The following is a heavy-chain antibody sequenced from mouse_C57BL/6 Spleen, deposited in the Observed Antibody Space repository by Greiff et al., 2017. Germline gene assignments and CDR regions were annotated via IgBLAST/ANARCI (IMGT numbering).Heavy chain of an antibody. CDR1: GYTFTSYW. D-gene: IGHD1-1*01. J-gene: IGHJ4*01. V-gene: IGHV1-55*01. CDR3: ARVDGHYYAMDY. CDR2: IYPGSGST. Sequence: VQLQQSGAELVKPGASVKMSCKASGYTFTSYWITWVKQRPGQGLEWIGDIYPGSGSTNYNEKFKSKATLTVDTSSSTAYMQLSSLSSEDSAVYYCARVDGHYYAMDYWGQGTSVTVSS.